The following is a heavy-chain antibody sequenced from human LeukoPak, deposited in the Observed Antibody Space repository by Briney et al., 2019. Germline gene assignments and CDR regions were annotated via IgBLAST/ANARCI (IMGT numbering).Heavy chain of an antibody. CDR2: IKQDGSEK. CDR3: ARGNGYYYDSSGYYDY. J-gene: IGHJ4*02. CDR1: GFTFSSYW. D-gene: IGHD3-22*01. V-gene: IGHV3-7*03. Sequence: GGSLRLSCAASGFTFSSYWMSWVRQAPGKGLEWVANIKQDGSEKYYVDSVKGRFTISRDNAKNSLYLQMNSLRAEDTAVYYCARGNGYYYDSSGYYDYWGQGTLVTVSS.